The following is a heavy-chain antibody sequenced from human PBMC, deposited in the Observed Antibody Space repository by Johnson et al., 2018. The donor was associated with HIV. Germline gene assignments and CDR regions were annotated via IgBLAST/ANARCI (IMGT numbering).Heavy chain of an antibody. CDR3: AKGEAQEGWIQLQSYAFDI. J-gene: IGHJ3*02. D-gene: IGHD5-18*01. V-gene: IGHV3-30*02. CDR1: GFNFSHYG. Sequence: QVQLVESGGGVVQPGESLRLSCAASGFNFSHYGMHWVRQAPGKGLEWVAFIRNDGSNKFYADSVRGRFTISRDNSRKTLYLQMSNLRTEETAVYYCAKGEAQEGWIQLQSYAFDIWGQGTMVTVSS. CDR2: IRNDGSNK.